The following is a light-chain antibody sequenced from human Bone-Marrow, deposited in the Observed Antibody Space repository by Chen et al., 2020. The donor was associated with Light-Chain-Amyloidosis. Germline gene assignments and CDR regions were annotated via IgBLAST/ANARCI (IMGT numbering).Light chain of an antibody. CDR2: GNT. CDR3: QSYDNSLSGPVV. CDR1: SSNIGAGFS. V-gene: IGLV1-40*01. J-gene: IGLJ2*01. Sequence: QSVLTQPPSVSGAPGQRGPIPCTGSSSNIGAGFSVHWYQQLSGTVPKLLIYGNTNRPAGVPDRFSGSKSGTSASLAIAGLQAEDEADYYCQSYDNSLSGPVVFGGGTKLTVL.